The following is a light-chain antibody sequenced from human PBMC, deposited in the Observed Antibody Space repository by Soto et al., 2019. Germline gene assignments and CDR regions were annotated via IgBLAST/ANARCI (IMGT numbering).Light chain of an antibody. J-gene: IGKJ4*01. CDR3: QQTYSRVLT. CDR2: SAS. V-gene: IGKV1-39*01. Sequence: DIQMTQSPSSLSASVGDRVTITCWASQNINGDLHWYQQKPGKAPKLLIFSASTLQDGVPSRFSGSGFGTDFTLTISSVQAEDFATYFCQQTYSRVLTFGGGTKVETK. CDR1: QNINGD.